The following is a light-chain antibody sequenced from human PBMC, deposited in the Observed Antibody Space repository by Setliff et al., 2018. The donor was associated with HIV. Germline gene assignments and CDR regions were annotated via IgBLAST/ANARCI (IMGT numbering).Light chain of an antibody. Sequence: QSALPQPASVSGSPGQSITISCTGTSSDVGGYNYVSWYQQHPGKAPKLMIYDVSNRPSGISNRFSGSKSGNTASLTISGLQAEDEADYYCTSYRTSSTYVFGTGTKVPS. J-gene: IGLJ1*01. CDR1: SSDVGGYNY. CDR3: TSYRTSSTYV. CDR2: DVS. V-gene: IGLV2-14*03.